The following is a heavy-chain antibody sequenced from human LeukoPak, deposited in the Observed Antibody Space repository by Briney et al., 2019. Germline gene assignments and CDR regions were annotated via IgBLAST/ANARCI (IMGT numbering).Heavy chain of an antibody. D-gene: IGHD5-18*01. J-gene: IGHJ4*02. V-gene: IGHV3-30*18. Sequence: GGSLRLSCAASGFTFGGYGFHWVRQAPGKGLERVALISYDGSEKYYAESVKGRFTISRDNSKNTLYVQMNSLRAEDTAVYSSAKDREGRGYNYGTFFDSWGQGTRVTVSS. CDR2: ISYDGSEK. CDR3: AKDREGRGYNYGTFFDS. CDR1: GFTFGGYG.